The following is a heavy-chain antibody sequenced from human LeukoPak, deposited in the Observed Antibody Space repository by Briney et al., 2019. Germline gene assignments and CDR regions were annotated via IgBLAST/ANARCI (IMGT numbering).Heavy chain of an antibody. Sequence: WVRQPPGKGLEWVSGISWNSGSIGHVDSVKGRFTISRDNAKNSLYLQMNSLRAEDTALYYCAKDLTAAAGRNYYGMDVWGQGTAVTVSS. J-gene: IGHJ6*02. D-gene: IGHD6-13*01. V-gene: IGHV3-9*01. CDR2: ISWNSGSI. CDR3: AKDLTAAAGRNYYGMDV.